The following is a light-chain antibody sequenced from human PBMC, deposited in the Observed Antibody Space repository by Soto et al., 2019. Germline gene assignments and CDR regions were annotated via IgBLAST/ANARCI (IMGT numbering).Light chain of an antibody. J-gene: IGKJ4*01. CDR3: QQSYSTPLT. Sequence: EIPVTQSPPTLSASVGDRGTLTCRASQTISTWMAWYQQKPGKAPKLLIYAASSLQSGVPSRFSGSGSGTDFTLTISSLQPEDFATYYCQQSYSTPLTFGGGTKVDIK. CDR1: QTISTW. V-gene: IGKV1-39*01. CDR2: AAS.